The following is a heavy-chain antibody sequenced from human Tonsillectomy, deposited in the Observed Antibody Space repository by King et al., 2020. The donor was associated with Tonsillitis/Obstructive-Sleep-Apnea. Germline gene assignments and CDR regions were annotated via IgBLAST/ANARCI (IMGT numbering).Heavy chain of an antibody. J-gene: IGHJ5*01. Sequence: VQLQQWGAGLLKPSETLSLTCAVYGGTFSGYYWSWIRQPPGKGLEWIGEINHSGITNYNPSLKSRVTISVDTSKNKFSLRLSSVTAADTGVYYCARGGYYDSSGYYFDNGFDSWGQGTLVTGSS. V-gene: IGHV4-34*01. CDR2: INHSGIT. D-gene: IGHD3-22*01. CDR1: GGTFSGYY. CDR3: ARGGYYDSSGYYFDNGFDS.